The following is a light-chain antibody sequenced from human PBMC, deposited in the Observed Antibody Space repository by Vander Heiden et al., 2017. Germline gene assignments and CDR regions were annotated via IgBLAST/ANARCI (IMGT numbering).Light chain of an antibody. J-gene: IGLJ1*01. V-gene: IGLV2-14*01. Sequence: QSALTQPASVSGSPGPSITISCTGTSNDVGGYNYVSWYQQHPGKAPKLMFYDVSNRPSGVSNRFSGSKSGNTASLTISGLQAEDEADYYCSSYTSSSSYVFGTGTKVTVL. CDR2: DVS. CDR3: SSYTSSSSYV. CDR1: SNDVGGYNY.